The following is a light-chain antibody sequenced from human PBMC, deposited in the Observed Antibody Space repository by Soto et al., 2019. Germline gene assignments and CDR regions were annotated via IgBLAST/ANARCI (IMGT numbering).Light chain of an antibody. CDR1: QSVSSNL. Sequence: ETVLTQAPGTLWLSPGERATLSCRASQSVSSNLLAWYQEKPGQAPMLLIGGAAKGATGIPDMCGGSASGTDCTRTISRLEAEGFAVYYCRQYGTSLGFPVGGGTKVDIK. J-gene: IGKJ4*01. V-gene: IGKV3-20*01. CDR3: RQYGTSLGFP. CDR2: GAA.